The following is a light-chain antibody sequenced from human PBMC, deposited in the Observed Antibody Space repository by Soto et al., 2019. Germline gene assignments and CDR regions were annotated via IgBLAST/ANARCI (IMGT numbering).Light chain of an antibody. Sequence: DIQMTQSPSSLSASVGDRVTITCRASQSINNYLSWYQQKSGKAPDRLIFGASTLASGVPSRFSGSGSGTNFTLTTSGLQPEDFATYFCQQTFSSPLTFGVGTKVDIK. CDR3: QQTFSSPLT. V-gene: IGKV1-39*01. CDR1: QSINNY. J-gene: IGKJ4*01. CDR2: GAS.